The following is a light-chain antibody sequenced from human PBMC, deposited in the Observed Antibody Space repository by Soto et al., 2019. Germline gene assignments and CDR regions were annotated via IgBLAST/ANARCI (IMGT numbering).Light chain of an antibody. J-gene: IGLJ1*01. Sequence: SALTQPPSVSRSPGQSVTISYTGTSSDVGSYNRVSWYQQPPGAAPKLMIYEVSNRPSGVPDRFSGSKSGNTASLTISGLQAEDEADYYCNSYTGSSTYVFGTGTKVTVL. CDR2: EVS. V-gene: IGLV2-18*02. CDR3: NSYTGSSTYV. CDR1: SSDVGSYNR.